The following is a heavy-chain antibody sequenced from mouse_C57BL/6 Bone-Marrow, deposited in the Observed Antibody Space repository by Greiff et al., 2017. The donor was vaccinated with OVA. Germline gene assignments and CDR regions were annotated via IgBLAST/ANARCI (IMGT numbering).Heavy chain of an antibody. CDR2: IYPRSGNT. CDR3: ASPSTVVAPYYAMDY. V-gene: IGHV1-81*01. J-gene: IGHJ4*01. D-gene: IGHD1-1*01. CDR1: GYTFTSYG. Sequence: VQLQQSGAELARPGASVKLSCKASGYTFTSYGISWVKQRTGQGLEWIGEIYPRSGNTYYNEKFKGKATLTADKSSSTAYMELRSLTSEDSAVYFCASPSTVVAPYYAMDYWGQGTSVTVSS.